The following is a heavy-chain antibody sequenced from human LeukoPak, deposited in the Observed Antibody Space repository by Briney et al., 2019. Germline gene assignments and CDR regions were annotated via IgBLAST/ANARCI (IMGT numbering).Heavy chain of an antibody. D-gene: IGHD5-24*01. CDR3: ARTIRDRDAFDI. V-gene: IGHV1-2*02. CDR1: GYTFTGYY. J-gene: IGHJ3*02. CDR2: INPDSGDT. Sequence: ASVKVSCKASGYTFTGYYMHWVRQAPGQGLEWMGWINPDSGDTKYAQKFQGRVTMTRDTSISTAYMELSRLRSDDTAVYYCARTIRDRDAFDIWGQGTMVTVSS.